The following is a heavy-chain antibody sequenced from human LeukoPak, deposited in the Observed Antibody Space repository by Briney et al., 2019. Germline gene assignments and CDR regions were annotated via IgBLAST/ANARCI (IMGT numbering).Heavy chain of an antibody. Sequence: SETLSLTCTVSGGSISSYYWSWIRQPPGKGLEWIGYIYYSGSTNYNPSLKSRVTISVDTSKNQFSLKLSSVTAADTAVYYCARAKGIVVVPAASRFDPWGQGTLVTVSS. V-gene: IGHV4-59*12. D-gene: IGHD2-2*01. CDR3: ARAKGIVVVPAASRFDP. CDR1: GGSISSYY. J-gene: IGHJ5*02. CDR2: IYYSGST.